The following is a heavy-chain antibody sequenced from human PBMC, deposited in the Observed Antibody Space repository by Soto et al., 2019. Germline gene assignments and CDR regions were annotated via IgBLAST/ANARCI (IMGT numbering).Heavy chain of an antibody. J-gene: IGHJ4*02. CDR3: AREVGRGSGSYYLDY. CDR2: INGDGTDT. Sequence: PGVSLRLSWAASGFTFSMYWMHWVRQAPGKGLLWVSRINGDGTDTTYADSVKGRFTISRDNAKNTVYLQMNGLRAEDTAVYYCAREVGRGSGSYYLDYWGQETLVTVSS. CDR1: GFTFSMYW. D-gene: IGHD3-16*01. V-gene: IGHV3-74*03.